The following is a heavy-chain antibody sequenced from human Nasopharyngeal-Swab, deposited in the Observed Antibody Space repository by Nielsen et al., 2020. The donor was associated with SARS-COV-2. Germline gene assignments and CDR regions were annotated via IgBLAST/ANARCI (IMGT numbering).Heavy chain of an antibody. CDR2: IWYDGSYK. CDR1: GFAFSSYG. V-gene: IGHV3-33*01. Sequence: GESLKISCTVSGFAFSSYGTHWVRQAPGKGLEWVAVIWYDGSYKYYGDSVKGRLTISRDNSKNTLYLEMNNLRVEDTAVYYCARDRVGWLQLSPDAFDIWGQGTMVTVSS. D-gene: IGHD5-24*01. J-gene: IGHJ3*02. CDR3: ARDRVGWLQLSPDAFDI.